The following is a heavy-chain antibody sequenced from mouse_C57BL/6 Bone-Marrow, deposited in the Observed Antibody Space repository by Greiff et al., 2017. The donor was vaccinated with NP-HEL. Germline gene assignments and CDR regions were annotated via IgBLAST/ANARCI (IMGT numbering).Heavy chain of an antibody. Sequence: EVKLQESGGGLVQPGGSMKLSCVASGFTFSNYWMNWVRQSPEKGLEWVAQIRLKSDNYATHYAESVKGRFTISRDDSKSSVYLQMNNLRAEDTGIYYCTGGPGLDFDYWGQGTTLTVSS. CDR2: IRLKSDNYAT. CDR1: GFTFSNYW. V-gene: IGHV6-3*01. CDR3: TGGPGLDFDY. J-gene: IGHJ2*01.